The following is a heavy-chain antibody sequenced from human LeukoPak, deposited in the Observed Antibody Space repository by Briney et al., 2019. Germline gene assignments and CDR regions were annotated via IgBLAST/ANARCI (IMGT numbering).Heavy chain of an antibody. CDR3: ADERGCSSTSCYTDDNWFDP. D-gene: IGHD2-2*02. CDR2: IIPIFGTA. CDR1: GGTFSSYA. J-gene: IGHJ5*02. V-gene: IGHV1-69*13. Sequence: SVKVSCKASGGTFSSYAISWVRQAPGQGLEWMGGIIPIFGTANYAQKFRGRVTITADESTSTAYMELSSLRSEDTAVYYCADERGCSSTSCYTDDNWFDPRGQGTLVTVSP.